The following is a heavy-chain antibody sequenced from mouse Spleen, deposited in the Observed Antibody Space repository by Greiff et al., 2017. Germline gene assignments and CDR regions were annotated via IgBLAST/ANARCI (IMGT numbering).Heavy chain of an antibody. Sequence: EVKLMESGPGLVKPSQSLSLTCSVTGYSITSGYYWNWIRQFPGNKLEWMGYISYDGSNNYNPSLKNRISITRDTSKNQFFLKLNSVTTEDTATYYCARAYFDYWGQGTTLTVSS. J-gene: IGHJ2*01. CDR1: GYSITSGYY. CDR2: ISYDGSN. CDR3: ARAYFDY. V-gene: IGHV3-6*02.